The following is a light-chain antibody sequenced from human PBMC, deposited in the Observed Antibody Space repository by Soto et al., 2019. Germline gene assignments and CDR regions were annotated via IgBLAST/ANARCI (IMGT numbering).Light chain of an antibody. Sequence: DIQMTQSPSTLSSSVGDRFTIACRASQSISSWLAWYQQKPGKAPKLLIYKASSLESGVPSRFSGSGSGTEFTLTISSLQPEDHAVYYCHQYDGSPITFGQGTRLEIK. CDR1: QSISSW. CDR3: HQYDGSPIT. CDR2: KAS. V-gene: IGKV1-5*03. J-gene: IGKJ5*01.